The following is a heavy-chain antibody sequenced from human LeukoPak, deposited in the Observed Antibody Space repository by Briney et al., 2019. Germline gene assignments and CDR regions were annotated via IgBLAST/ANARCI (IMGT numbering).Heavy chain of an antibody. J-gene: IGHJ4*02. Sequence: SETLSLTCTVSGGSISTYYWSWIRQPPRKGLEWIGYISHSGITRYNPPLKSRLTMSVDTSKNQFSLRLSSVTAADTAVYYCARVGSYSFDYWGRGTLVTVSA. CDR2: ISHSGIT. D-gene: IGHD6-13*01. V-gene: IGHV4-59*01. CDR3: ARVGSYSFDY. CDR1: GGSISTYY.